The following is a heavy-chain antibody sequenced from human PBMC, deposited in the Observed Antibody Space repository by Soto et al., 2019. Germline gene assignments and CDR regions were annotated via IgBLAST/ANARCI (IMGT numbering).Heavy chain of an antibody. CDR3: TTEMSVAGITDRGY. Sequence: EVQLVESGGGLVKPGGSLRLSCAASGFTFSNAWMNWVRQATGKGLEWVGRIKSKTDGGTTDYAAPVKGRFTISRDDSKNTLYLQMNSLKTEDTAVYYCTTEMSVAGITDRGYWGQGTLVTVSS. V-gene: IGHV3-15*07. D-gene: IGHD6-19*01. J-gene: IGHJ4*02. CDR2: IKSKTDGGTT. CDR1: GFTFSNAW.